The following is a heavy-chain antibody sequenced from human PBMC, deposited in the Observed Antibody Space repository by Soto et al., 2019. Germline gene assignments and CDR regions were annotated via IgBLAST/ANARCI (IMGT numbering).Heavy chain of an antibody. V-gene: IGHV4-39*01. CDR2: IYYTGDT. D-gene: IGHD2-2*01. CDR1: GDSINIDNYY. Sequence: QLNMQASGPGLVRPSETLSLTCTVSGDSINIDNYYWGWIRQPPGKGLEWIGSIYYTGDTYYSPSLKSRVTISLDASMNQFSLRLTSVSVADTDMYYCARQATTSWSYWGQGTLVTVSS. CDR3: ARQATTSWSY. J-gene: IGHJ4*02.